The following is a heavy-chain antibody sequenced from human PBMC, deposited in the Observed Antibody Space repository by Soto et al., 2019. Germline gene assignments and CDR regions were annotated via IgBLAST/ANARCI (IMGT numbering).Heavy chain of an antibody. J-gene: IGHJ4*02. CDR2: IKQDGSEK. Sequence: AGGSLRLSCAASGFTFSSFWMSWVRQAPGKGLEWLTIIKQDGSEKYYVDFVKGRFTVSRDNAKKSLYLQMNSLRPEDTAVYYCVRGYSDYTDHFDYWGQGTLVTVSS. CDR1: GFTFSSFW. CDR3: VRGYSDYTDHFDY. D-gene: IGHD5-12*01. V-gene: IGHV3-7*03.